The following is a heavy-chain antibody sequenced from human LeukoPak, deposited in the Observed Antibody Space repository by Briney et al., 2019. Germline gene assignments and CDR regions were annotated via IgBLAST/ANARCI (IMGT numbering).Heavy chain of an antibody. CDR3: AKEKSIRFLEWLSNYFDY. CDR2: ISYDGSNK. CDR1: GFTFSSYG. D-gene: IGHD3-3*01. Sequence: AGGSLRLSCAASGFTFSSYGMHWVRQAPGKGLEWVAVISYDGSNKYYADSVKGRFTIPRDNSKNTLYLQMNSLRAEDTAVYYCAKEKSIRFLEWLSNYFDYWGREPWSPSPQ. J-gene: IGHJ4*02. V-gene: IGHV3-30*18.